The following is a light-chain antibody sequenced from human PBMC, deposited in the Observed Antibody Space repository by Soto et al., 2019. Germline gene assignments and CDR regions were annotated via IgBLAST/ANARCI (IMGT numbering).Light chain of an antibody. CDR3: QRLSKWTT. CDR1: QRVRSY. Sequence: EIVLTQSPATLSLSPGERATLSCRASQRVRSYLAWYQQKPGQAPRLLIYDASNRATGIPARFSGSGSGTDFTLTISSLKPEDFAVEYCQRLSKWTTFGQGNKVEIK. J-gene: IGKJ1*01. V-gene: IGKV3-11*01. CDR2: DAS.